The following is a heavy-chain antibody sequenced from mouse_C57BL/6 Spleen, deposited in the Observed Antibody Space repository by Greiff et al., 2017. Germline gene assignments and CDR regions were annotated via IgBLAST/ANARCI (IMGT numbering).Heavy chain of an antibody. D-gene: IGHD1-1*01. CDR1: GYAFSSYW. CDR2: LYPGDGDT. V-gene: IGHV1-80*01. Sequence: VQLQQSGAELVKPGASVKISCKASGYAFSSYWMNWVKQRPGKGLEWIGQLYPGDGDTNYNGKFKGKATLTADKSSSTAYMQLSSLTSEDSAVYFCARSYYYGSSLYYFGYWGQGTTLTVSS. CDR3: ARSYYYGSSLYYFGY. J-gene: IGHJ2*01.